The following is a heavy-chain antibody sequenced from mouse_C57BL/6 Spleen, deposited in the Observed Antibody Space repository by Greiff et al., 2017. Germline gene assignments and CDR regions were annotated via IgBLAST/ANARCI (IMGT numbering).Heavy chain of an antibody. D-gene: IGHD4-1*02. J-gene: IGHJ2*01. Sequence: EGKLMESGGGLVKPGGSLKLSCAASGFTFSSYTMSWVRQTPEKRLEWVATISGGGGNTYYPDSVKGRFTISRDNAKNTLYRQMSSLRSEDTALYYCARQGLQLGLYYFDYWGQGTTLTVSS. CDR3: ARQGLQLGLYYFDY. CDR2: ISGGGGNT. V-gene: IGHV5-9*01. CDR1: GFTFSSYT.